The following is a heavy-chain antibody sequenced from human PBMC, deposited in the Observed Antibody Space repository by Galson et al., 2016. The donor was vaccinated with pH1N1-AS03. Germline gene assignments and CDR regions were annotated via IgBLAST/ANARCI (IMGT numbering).Heavy chain of an antibody. CDR1: GFTFSSHS. CDR2: ISSSGGHI. J-gene: IGHJ4*02. V-gene: IGHV3-21*01. Sequence: SLRLSCAASGFTFSSHSMNWVRQAPGKGLEWVSSISSSGGHIYYADSVKGRFTISRDNSKNSLYLQMNSLRAEDTAVYYCARDTARSFDYWGLGTLVSVSS. D-gene: IGHD5-18*01. CDR3: ARDTARSFDY.